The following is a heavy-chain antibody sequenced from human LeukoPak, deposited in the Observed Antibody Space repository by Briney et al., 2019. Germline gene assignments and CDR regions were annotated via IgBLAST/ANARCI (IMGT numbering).Heavy chain of an antibody. D-gene: IGHD5-18*01. Sequence: GGSLRLSCAASGFTFSSYGMSWVRQAPGKGLEWVSAISGSGGSTYYADSVKGRFTISRDNSKNTLYLQMNSLRAEDTAVYYCAKDGGNSYGQIPFDYWGQGTLVTVSS. J-gene: IGHJ4*02. CDR3: AKDGGNSYGQIPFDY. CDR2: ISGSGGST. CDR1: GFTFSSYG. V-gene: IGHV3-23*01.